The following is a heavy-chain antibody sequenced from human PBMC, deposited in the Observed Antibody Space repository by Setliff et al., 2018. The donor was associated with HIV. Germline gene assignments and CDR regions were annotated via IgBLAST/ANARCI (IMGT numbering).Heavy chain of an antibody. Sequence: GGSLRLSCTTSGFTFGDYRMSWVRQAPGKGLEWVGFIRKTVYGATTEYAASVKGRFTISRDDSKSIAYLQMDSLKSEDTAVYYCARNDSPDDCWGQGTLVTVSS. CDR2: IRKTVYGATT. CDR1: GFTFGDYR. J-gene: IGHJ4*02. D-gene: IGHD3-22*01. CDR3: ARNDSPDDC. V-gene: IGHV3-49*04.